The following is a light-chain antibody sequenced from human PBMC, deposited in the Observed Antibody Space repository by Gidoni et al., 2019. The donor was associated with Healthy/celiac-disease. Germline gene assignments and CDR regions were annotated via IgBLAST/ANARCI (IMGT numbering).Light chain of an antibody. CDR1: QSISSY. J-gene: IGKJ1*01. Sequence: DIQMTQSPSSLSASVGDRVTITCRASQSISSYLNWYQQKPRKAPKLLIYAASSLQSGVPSRFSGSGSGTDFTLTISSLQPEDFATYYCQQSYSTPVTFXXXTKVEIK. V-gene: IGKV1-39*01. CDR3: QQSYSTPVT. CDR2: AAS.